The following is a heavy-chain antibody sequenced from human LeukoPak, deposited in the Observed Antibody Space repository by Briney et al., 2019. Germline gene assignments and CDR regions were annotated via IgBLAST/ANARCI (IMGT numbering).Heavy chain of an antibody. CDR1: GGSFSDYY. V-gene: IGHV4-34*01. Sequence: PSETLWLTCAVYGGSFSDYYWNWIRQPPGKGLEWIGEINHSGSTNYNPSLKSRVTMSVDTFKNQFSLTLSSVTAADTAVYYCARVQDFETRGYYLGYWGHGTLVTVSS. CDR3: ARVQDFETRGYYLGY. CDR2: INHSGST. D-gene: IGHD3-22*01. J-gene: IGHJ4*01.